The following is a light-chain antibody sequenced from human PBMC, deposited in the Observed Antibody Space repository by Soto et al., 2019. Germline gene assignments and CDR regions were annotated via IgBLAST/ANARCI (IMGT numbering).Light chain of an antibody. CDR2: EGN. CDR3: CSFAGSLYV. V-gene: IGLV2-23*01. Sequence: QSALTQPASVSGAPGQSITISCTGGSRDVGVYNLVSLYQQHPGKVPKLIIYEGNQRPSGVSNRFSGSKSGNTASLTISGLQAEDEADYYCCSFAGSLYVFGTGTKLTV. CDR1: SRDVGVYNL. J-gene: IGLJ1*01.